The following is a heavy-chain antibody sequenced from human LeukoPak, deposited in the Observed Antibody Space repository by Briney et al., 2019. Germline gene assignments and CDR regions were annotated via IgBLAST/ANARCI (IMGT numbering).Heavy chain of an antibody. CDR2: ISGSGDST. CDR1: GFTFSSYA. V-gene: IGHV3-23*01. CDR3: AIVIAVAGPATFY. J-gene: IGHJ4*02. D-gene: IGHD6-19*01. Sequence: TGGSLRLSCAASGFTFSSYAMSWVRQAPGKGLEWVSSISGSGDSTYYADSVKGRSTISRDNSKNTLCLQMNSLRAEDTALYYCAIVIAVAGPATFYWGQGTLATVSS.